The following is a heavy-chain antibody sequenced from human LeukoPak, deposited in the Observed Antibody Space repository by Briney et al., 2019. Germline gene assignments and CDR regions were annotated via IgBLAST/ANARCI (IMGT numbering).Heavy chain of an antibody. J-gene: IGHJ4*02. D-gene: IGHD6-19*01. CDR3: ARGPKVAGPYYFDY. CDR2: INSDGSST. CDR1: GLTCKSSW. Sequence: AGGSLRLSCAASGLTCKSSWMHWVRQAPGKGLVWVSRINSDGSSTSYADSVKGRFTISRDNSKNTLYLQMNSLRAEDTAVYYCARGPKVAGPYYFDYWGQGTLVTVSS. V-gene: IGHV3-74*01.